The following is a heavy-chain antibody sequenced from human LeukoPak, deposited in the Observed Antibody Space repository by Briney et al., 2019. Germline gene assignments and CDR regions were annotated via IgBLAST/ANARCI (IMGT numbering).Heavy chain of an antibody. CDR3: ARAQWELLRGDPYYFDY. CDR1: GFTFSSYS. Sequence: GGSLRLSCAASGFTFSSYSMNWVRQAPGKGLEWVSSISSSSSYVYYADSVKGRFTISRDNAKNSLYLQMNSLRAEDTAVYYCARAQWELLRGDPYYFDYWGQGTLVTVSS. CDR2: ISSSSSYV. J-gene: IGHJ4*02. D-gene: IGHD1-26*01. V-gene: IGHV3-21*01.